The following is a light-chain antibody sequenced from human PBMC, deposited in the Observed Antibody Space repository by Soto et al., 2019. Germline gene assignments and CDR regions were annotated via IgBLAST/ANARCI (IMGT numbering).Light chain of an antibody. CDR3: QQYGSSPLWT. CDR2: GAS. CDR1: QSISSSY. Sequence: EIVLTQSPGTLSLSPGERATLSCRASQSISSSYLAWYQQKPGQAPRLLIYGASSRATGIPDRFSGSGSGTDFTVTISRLEREEFAVYYCQQYGSSPLWTFGQGTKVEIK. V-gene: IGKV3-20*01. J-gene: IGKJ1*01.